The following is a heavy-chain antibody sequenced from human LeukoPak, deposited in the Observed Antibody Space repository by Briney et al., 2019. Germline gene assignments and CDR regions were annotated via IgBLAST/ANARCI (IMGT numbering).Heavy chain of an antibody. CDR1: GFTFSSYG. V-gene: IGHV3-30*02. CDR2: IRYDGSNK. D-gene: IGHD2-2*01. J-gene: IGHJ6*03. Sequence: PGGSLRLSCAASGFTFSSYGMHWVRQAPGKGLEWVAFIRYDGSNKYYADSVKGRFTISRDNSKNTLYLQMNSLRAEDTAVYYCAKEECSSTSCLYYYYYYMDVWGKGTTVTVSS. CDR3: AKEECSSTSCLYYYYYYMDV.